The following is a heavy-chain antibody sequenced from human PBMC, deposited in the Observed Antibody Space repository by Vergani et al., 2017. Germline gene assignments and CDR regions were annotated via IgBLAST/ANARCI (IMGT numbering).Heavy chain of an antibody. J-gene: IGHJ6*03. D-gene: IGHD6-6*01. Sequence: VQLVESGGGVVQPGRSLRLSCAASGFTFSSYSMNWVRQAPGKGLEWVSSISSSSSYIYYADSVKGRFTISRDNAKNSLYLQMNSLRAEDTAVYYCARGKSIAARDRKRLYYMDVWGKGTTVTVSS. CDR2: ISSSSSYI. CDR3: ARGKSIAARDRKRLYYMDV. CDR1: GFTFSSYS. V-gene: IGHV3-21*01.